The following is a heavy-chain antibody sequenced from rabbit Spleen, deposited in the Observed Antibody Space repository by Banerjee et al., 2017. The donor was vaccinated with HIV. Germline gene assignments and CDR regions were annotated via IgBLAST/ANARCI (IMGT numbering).Heavy chain of an antibody. CDR2: IYSGSSGDT. Sequence: QSLEESGGDLVKPEGSLTLTCTASGFSFSSRYYMCWVRQAPGKGLEWIACIYSGSSGDTYYASWAKGRITISKTSSTTVTLQMTSLTAADTATYFCARETSSGWGIVSFYFSLWGPGTLVTVS. CDR3: ARETSSGWGIVSFYFSL. V-gene: IGHV1S40*01. D-gene: IGHD4-1*01. J-gene: IGHJ4*01. CDR1: GFSFSSRYY.